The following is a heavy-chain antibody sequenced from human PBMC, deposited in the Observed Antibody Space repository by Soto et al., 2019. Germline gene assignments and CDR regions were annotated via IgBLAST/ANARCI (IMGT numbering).Heavy chain of an antibody. V-gene: IGHV3-23*01. CDR3: AKRLNTYYFDY. J-gene: IGHJ4*02. CDR2: ISGSGRST. Sequence: EVQLLESGGGLVQPGGSLRLSCAASGFTFSSYAMSWVRQAPGKGLEWVSAISGSGRSTFHADSVKGRFTISRDNSQNTLYLQMNSLRADDTAVYYCAKRLNTYYFDYWGQGTLVTVSS. D-gene: IGHD2-21*02. CDR1: GFTFSSYA.